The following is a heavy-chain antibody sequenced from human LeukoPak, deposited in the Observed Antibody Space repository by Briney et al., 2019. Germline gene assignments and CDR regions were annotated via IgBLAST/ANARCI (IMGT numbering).Heavy chain of an antibody. D-gene: IGHD3-3*01. J-gene: IGHJ4*02. CDR2: ISSGSSYM. Sequence: GRSLRLSCAASGFTFSSYGMHWVRQAPGKGLEWVSSISSGSSYMCYADSVKGRFTISRYNAKNTVYLQMTSLRVEDTAVYYCAKENDFWSGPEGWGQGTLVTVSS. CDR1: GFTFSSYG. V-gene: IGHV3-21*01. CDR3: AKENDFWSGPEG.